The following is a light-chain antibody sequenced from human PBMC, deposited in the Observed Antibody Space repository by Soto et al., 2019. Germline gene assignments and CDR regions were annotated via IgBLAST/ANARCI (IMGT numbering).Light chain of an antibody. V-gene: IGKV1-9*01. CDR3: QQVKSYPRT. CDR1: QGIAGS. CDR2: AEA. Sequence: DIQLTQSPSFLSASVGDRVTITCRASQGIAGSLAWYQQKPGKPPKLLIYAEATLQSGVPSRFSGSGSGTRRTLTISSLQTEDFATYYCQQVKSYPRTFGGGTKVEIK. J-gene: IGKJ4*01.